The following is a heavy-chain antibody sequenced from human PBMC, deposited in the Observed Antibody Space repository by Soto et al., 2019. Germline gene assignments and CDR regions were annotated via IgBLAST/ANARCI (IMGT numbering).Heavy chain of an antibody. CDR2: TSFDGSKK. CDR3: ARDVNYGEYLSYAFDM. D-gene: IGHD4-17*01. Sequence: ESGGGVVQPGRSLRLSCAASGFTFNNYAMHWVRQAPCKGLEWVAVTSFDGSKKYYADSVKGRFTISRDNSKNTLYLQMNNLGAEDTAVYYGARDVNYGEYLSYAFDMWGQGTMVTVSS. CDR1: GFTFNNYA. J-gene: IGHJ3*02. V-gene: IGHV3-30-3*01.